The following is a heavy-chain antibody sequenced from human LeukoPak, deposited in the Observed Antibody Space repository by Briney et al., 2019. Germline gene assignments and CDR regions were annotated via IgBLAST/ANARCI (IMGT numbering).Heavy chain of an antibody. CDR1: GFTFDDYV. CDR3: ARDLGGD. CDR2: INWNGGST. V-gene: IGHV3-20*04. J-gene: IGHJ4*02. Sequence: GGSLRLPCAASGFTFDDYVMSWVRQAPGKGLEWVSGINWNGGSTRYADSMKGRFTISRDKAKNSLYLQMNSLRAEDTALYYCARDLGGDWGQGTLVTVSS.